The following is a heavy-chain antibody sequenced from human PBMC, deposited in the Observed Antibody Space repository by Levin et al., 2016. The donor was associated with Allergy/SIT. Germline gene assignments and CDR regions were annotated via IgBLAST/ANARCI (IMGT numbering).Heavy chain of an antibody. D-gene: IGHD6-13*01. V-gene: IGHV4-59*13. CDR2: IYYSGST. CDR1: GDSISHYY. CDR3: ARAEGQQLVPRPGDKDRYYYYYYGMDV. Sequence: SETLSLTCTVSGDSISHYYWSWIRQPPGKGLEWIGYIYYSGSTNYNPSLKSRVTISVDTSKNQFSLKLSSVTAADTAVYYCARAEGQQLVPRPGDKDRYYYYYYGMDVWGQGTTVTVSS. J-gene: IGHJ6*02.